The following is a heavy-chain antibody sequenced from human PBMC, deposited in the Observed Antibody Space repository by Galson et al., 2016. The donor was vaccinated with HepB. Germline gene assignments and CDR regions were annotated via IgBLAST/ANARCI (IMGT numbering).Heavy chain of an antibody. CDR2: IIPIFGSA. Sequence: SVKVSCKASGDSFSNYVISWVRQAPGQGLEWMGGIIPIFGSANYAQKFQGRVTITADESTSTVYMELSSLRSEDAAVYYCAREAGSSGWHDKMAEYFDCWGQGTLVTVSS. D-gene: IGHD6-19*01. CDR3: AREAGSSGWHDKMAEYFDC. V-gene: IGHV1-69*13. J-gene: IGHJ4*02. CDR1: GDSFSNYV.